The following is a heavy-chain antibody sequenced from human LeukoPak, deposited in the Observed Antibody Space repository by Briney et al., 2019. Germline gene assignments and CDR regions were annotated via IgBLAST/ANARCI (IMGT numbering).Heavy chain of an antibody. J-gene: IGHJ4*02. Sequence: GGSLRLSCAASGFTFSGYGMSWVRQAPGKGLEWLSAISGNSDRTYYADSVRGRFTISRDNSKNTLYMQINTLRVEDTAVYYCAKDRLGAILYFDYWGQGTFLTVSS. CDR3: AKDRLGAILYFDY. D-gene: IGHD1-26*01. CDR2: ISGNSDRT. V-gene: IGHV3-23*01. CDR1: GFTFSGYG.